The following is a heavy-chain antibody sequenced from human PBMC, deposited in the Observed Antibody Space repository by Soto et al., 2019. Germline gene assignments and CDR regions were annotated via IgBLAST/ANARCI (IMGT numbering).Heavy chain of an antibody. V-gene: IGHV1-2*02. CDR1: GYTYPGYY. J-gene: IGHJ6*02. Sequence: ASVELSWTASGYTYPGYYMHWVRQANGQWLEWMGWINPNSGGTNYTQKFQGRVTMTRDTSISTAYMELSRLRSDDTAVYYCARSPVRYCSGGSCPSPYGMDVWGQGPTVTVSS. D-gene: IGHD2-15*01. CDR3: ARSPVRYCSGGSCPSPYGMDV. CDR2: INPNSGGT.